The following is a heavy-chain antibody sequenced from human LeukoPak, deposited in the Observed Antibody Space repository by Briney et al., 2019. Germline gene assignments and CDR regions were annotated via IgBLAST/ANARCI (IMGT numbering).Heavy chain of an antibody. CDR3: ARDVDPHNWFDP. CDR1: GGSISSGDYY. CDR2: IYYSGST. V-gene: IGHV4-30-4*01. Sequence: SQTLSLTCTVSGGSISSGDYYWSWIRQPPGKGLEWIGYIYYSGSTYYNPSLKSRDTISVDTSKNQFSLKLSSVTAADTAVYYCARDVDPHNWFDPWGQGTLVTVSS. J-gene: IGHJ5*02. D-gene: IGHD2-15*01.